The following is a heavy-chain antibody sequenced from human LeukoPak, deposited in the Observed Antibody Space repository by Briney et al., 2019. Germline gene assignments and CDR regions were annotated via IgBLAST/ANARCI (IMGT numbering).Heavy chain of an antibody. Sequence: SETLSLTCTVSGGSISSYYWSWIRQPPGKGLEWIGYIYYSGSTNYNPSLKSRFTISVDTSKNQFSLKLSSVTAADTAVYYCARGFSAYYYDSSGYYCDYWGQGTLVTVSS. CDR3: ARGFSAYYYDSSGYYCDY. J-gene: IGHJ4*02. V-gene: IGHV4-59*01. D-gene: IGHD3-22*01. CDR1: GGSISSYY. CDR2: IYYSGST.